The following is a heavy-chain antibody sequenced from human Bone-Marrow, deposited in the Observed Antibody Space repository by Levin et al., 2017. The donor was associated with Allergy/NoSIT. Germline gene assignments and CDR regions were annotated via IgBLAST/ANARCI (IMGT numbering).Heavy chain of an antibody. D-gene: IGHD6-19*01. Sequence: HAGGSLRLSCAASGFTFKNYRMVWVRQAPGKGLEWLSHISPSASTIDYAHSVRGRFTISRDNSRKSLYLEMKSLRVEDTAVYFCAREIMEFCSSSSCSDAFDFWGRGTMVAVSS. CDR1: GFTFKNYR. V-gene: IGHV3-48*04. CDR3: AREIMEFCSSSSCSDAFDF. CDR2: ISPSASTI. J-gene: IGHJ3*01.